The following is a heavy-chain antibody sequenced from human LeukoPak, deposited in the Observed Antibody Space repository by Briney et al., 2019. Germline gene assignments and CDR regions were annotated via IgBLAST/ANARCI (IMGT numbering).Heavy chain of an antibody. Sequence: SETLSLTCTVSGGSINSALYYWAWIRQTPEQQLEWIGSVSHDGITKYSPSLGGRVTISVDTSKSQFSLKLSSVTAADTAVYFCAGYHAYEVTTPPLGYWGQGTLVTVSS. CDR1: GGSINSALYY. CDR2: VSHDGIT. J-gene: IGHJ4*02. CDR3: AGYHAYEVTTPPLGY. D-gene: IGHD4-17*01. V-gene: IGHV4-39*07.